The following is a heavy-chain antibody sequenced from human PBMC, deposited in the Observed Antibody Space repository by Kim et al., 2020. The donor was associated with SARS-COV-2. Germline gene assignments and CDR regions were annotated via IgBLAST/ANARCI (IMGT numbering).Heavy chain of an antibody. Sequence: PSFKGQVTISADKSISTAYLQWSSLKASDTAMYYCARQIAAAGTGWFDPWGQGTLVTVSS. V-gene: IGHV5-51*01. CDR3: ARQIAAAGTGWFDP. D-gene: IGHD6-13*01. J-gene: IGHJ5*02.